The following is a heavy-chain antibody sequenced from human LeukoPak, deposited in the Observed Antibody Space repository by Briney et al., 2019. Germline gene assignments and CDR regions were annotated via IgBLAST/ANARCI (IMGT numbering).Heavy chain of an antibody. D-gene: IGHD3-22*01. Sequence: SQTLSLTCTVSGGSISSGDYYWSWIRQPPGKGLEWIGYIYYSGSTYYNPSLKSRVTISVDTSKNQFSLKLSSVTAADTAVYYRARGSTYYYDSSGYYVDYWGQGTLVTVSS. CDR3: ARGSTYYYDSSGYYVDY. J-gene: IGHJ4*02. V-gene: IGHV4-30-4*08. CDR2: IYYSGST. CDR1: GGSISSGDYY.